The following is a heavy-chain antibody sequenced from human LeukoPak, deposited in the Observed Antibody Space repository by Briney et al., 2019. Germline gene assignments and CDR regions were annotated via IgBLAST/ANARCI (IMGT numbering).Heavy chain of an antibody. J-gene: IGHJ3*02. CDR3: ARRTEYDFWSGTNAFDI. D-gene: IGHD3-3*01. CDR2: IYYSGST. Sequence: PSETLSLTCTVSGGSISSSSYYWGWIRQPPGKGLEWIGSIYYSGSTYYNPSLKSRVTISVGTSKNQFSLKLSSVTAADTAVYYCARRTEYDFWSGTNAFDIWGQGTMVTVSS. V-gene: IGHV4-39*01. CDR1: GGSISSSSYY.